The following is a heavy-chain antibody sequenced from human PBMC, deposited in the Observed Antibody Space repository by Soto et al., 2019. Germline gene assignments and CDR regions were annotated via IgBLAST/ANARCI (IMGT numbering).Heavy chain of an antibody. J-gene: IGHJ5*02. D-gene: IGHD2-2*01. Sequence: QVQLQQWGAGLLKPSETLSLTCAVYGGSFSGYYWSWIRQPPGKGLEWIGEINHSGSTNYNPSLKTRVTISVDTSKNQFSLKLSSVTAADTAVYYCARGADIVVVPAAMDGSLTKRWFDPWGQGTLVTVSS. CDR3: ARGADIVVVPAAMDGSLTKRWFDP. V-gene: IGHV4-34*01. CDR2: INHSGST. CDR1: GGSFSGYY.